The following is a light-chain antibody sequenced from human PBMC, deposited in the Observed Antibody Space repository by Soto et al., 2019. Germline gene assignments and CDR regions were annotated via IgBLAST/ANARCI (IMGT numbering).Light chain of an antibody. CDR3: GTWDSSLSAV. CDR2: DNN. CDR1: SSNIGHNY. V-gene: IGLV1-51*01. Sequence: QSVLTQPPSVSAAPGQTVTISCSGSSSNIGHNYVSWYQQVPGTAPKLLIYDNNKRASGIPDRFSGSQSGTSATLGITGLQAGDEADYYCGTWDSSLSAVFGGGTKLTVL. J-gene: IGLJ2*01.